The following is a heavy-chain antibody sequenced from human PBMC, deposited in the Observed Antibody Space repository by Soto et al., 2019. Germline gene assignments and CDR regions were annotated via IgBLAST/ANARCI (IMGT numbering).Heavy chain of an antibody. Sequence: SETLSLTCTVSGGSISSGDYYWSWIRQPPGKGLEWIGYIYYSGSTYYNPSLKSRVTISVDTSKNQFSLKLSSVTAADTAVYYCAQTATTAVTPDAFDIWGQGTMVTVSS. CDR2: IYYSGST. V-gene: IGHV4-30-4*01. CDR1: GGSISSGDYY. J-gene: IGHJ3*02. CDR3: AQTATTAVTPDAFDI. D-gene: IGHD4-17*01.